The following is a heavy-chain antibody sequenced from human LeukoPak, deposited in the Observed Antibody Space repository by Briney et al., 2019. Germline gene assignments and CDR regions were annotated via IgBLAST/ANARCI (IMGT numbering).Heavy chain of an antibody. J-gene: IGHJ6*04. CDR1: GFTFSSYS. Sequence: PGGSLRLSCAASGFTFSSYSMNWVRQAPGKGLEWVSSISSSSSYIYYADSVKGRFTISRDNAKNSLYLQMNSLRAEDTAVYYCARAPGVVVPAAKPPVWGKGTTVTVSS. V-gene: IGHV3-21*01. D-gene: IGHD2-2*02. CDR3: ARAPGVVVPAAKPPV. CDR2: ISSSSSYI.